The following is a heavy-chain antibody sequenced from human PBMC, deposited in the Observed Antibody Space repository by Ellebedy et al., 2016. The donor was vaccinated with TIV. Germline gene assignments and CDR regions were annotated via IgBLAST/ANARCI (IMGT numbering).Heavy chain of an antibody. Sequence: GESLKISCTASGFTFSSHWMHWVRQAPGKGLVWVSRISSDGSYTSYADSVKGRFTISRDNSRNTLYLQMSSLKPEDTAVYYCVTRVRTAMGFDYWGQGTLVTVST. D-gene: IGHD5-18*01. CDR2: ISSDGSYT. J-gene: IGHJ4*02. CDR3: VTRVRTAMGFDY. V-gene: IGHV3-74*01. CDR1: GFTFSSHW.